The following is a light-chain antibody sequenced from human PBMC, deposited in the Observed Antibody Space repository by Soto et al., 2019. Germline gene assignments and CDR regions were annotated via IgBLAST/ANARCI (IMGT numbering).Light chain of an antibody. Sequence: EIVLTQSPGTLSLSPGERATLSCRASQSVSSSYLARYQQKPGQAPRLLIYGASTRATGIPDRFSGSGSGTDFTLTISRLEPEDFAVYYCQQYGGSWTFGQGTKVEIK. V-gene: IGKV3-20*01. CDR2: GAS. J-gene: IGKJ1*01. CDR1: QSVSSSY. CDR3: QQYGGSWT.